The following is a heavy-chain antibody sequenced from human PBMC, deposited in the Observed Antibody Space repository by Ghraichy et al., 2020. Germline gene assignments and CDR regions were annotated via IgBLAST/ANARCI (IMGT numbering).Heavy chain of an antibody. CDR2: IYHSGST. D-gene: IGHD3-9*01. CDR1: GRSFSGNY. Sequence: SETLSLTCTVYGRSFSGNYWSCIRQPPGKGLEWIGEIYHSGSTNYNPSLKSRVTISVDTSKNQFSLKLSSVTAADTAVYYCARGIRYFEWLLWVYWGQGTLLTV. CDR3: ARGIRYFEWLLWVY. J-gene: IGHJ4*02. V-gene: IGHV4-34*01.